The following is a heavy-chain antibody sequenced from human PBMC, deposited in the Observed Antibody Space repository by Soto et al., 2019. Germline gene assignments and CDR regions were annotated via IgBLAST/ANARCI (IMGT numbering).Heavy chain of an antibody. CDR2: INHSGST. Sequence: SETLSLTCAVYGGSFSGYYWSWIRQPPGKGLEWIGEINHSGSTNYNPSLKSRVTISVDTSKNQFSLKLSSVTAADTAVYYWARGRVAARNDPAFDPWGQGTLVTVSS. V-gene: IGHV4-34*01. D-gene: IGHD6-6*01. J-gene: IGHJ5*02. CDR3: ARGRVAARNDPAFDP. CDR1: GGSFSGYY.